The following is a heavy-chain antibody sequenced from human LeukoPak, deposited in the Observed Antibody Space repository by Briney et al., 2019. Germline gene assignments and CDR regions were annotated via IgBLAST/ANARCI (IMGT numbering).Heavy chain of an antibody. Sequence: PGGSLRLSCAASGFTFSSYAMSWVRQAPGKGLEWIGEINHSGSTNYNPSLKSRVTISVDTSKNQFSLKLSSVTAADTAVYYCARAEIAAAIDYWGQGTLVTVSS. D-gene: IGHD6-13*01. CDR1: GFTFSSYA. J-gene: IGHJ4*02. V-gene: IGHV4-34*01. CDR3: ARAEIAAAIDY. CDR2: INHSGST.